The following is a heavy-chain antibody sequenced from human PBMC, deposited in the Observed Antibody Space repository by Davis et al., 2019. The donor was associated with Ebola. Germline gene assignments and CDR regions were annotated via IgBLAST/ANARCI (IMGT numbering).Heavy chain of an antibody. J-gene: IGHJ6*02. V-gene: IGHV1-2*04. Sequence: VSVKVSCKASGYTFTGYYMHWVRQAPGQGLEWMGWINPNSGGTNYAQKFQGWVTMTRDTSISTAYMELSRLRSDDTAVYYCARGRCSSTSCYLHYYYGMDVWGQGTTVTVSS. CDR2: INPNSGGT. CDR1: GYTFTGYY. D-gene: IGHD2-2*01. CDR3: ARGRCSSTSCYLHYYYGMDV.